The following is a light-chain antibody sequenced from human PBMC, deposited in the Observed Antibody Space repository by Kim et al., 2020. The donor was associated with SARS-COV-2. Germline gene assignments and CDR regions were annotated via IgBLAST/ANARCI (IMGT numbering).Light chain of an antibody. J-gene: IGKJ4*01. CDR1: QSVSSNY. Sequence: SPGEGATLSCRASQSVSSNYLVWYQQKPGQAPRLLIYGVSSRATGIPDRFSGSGSGTDFTLTISRLEPEDFAVYSCQHYGTSRVTFGGGTKVDIK. V-gene: IGKV3-20*01. CDR3: QHYGTSRVT. CDR2: GVS.